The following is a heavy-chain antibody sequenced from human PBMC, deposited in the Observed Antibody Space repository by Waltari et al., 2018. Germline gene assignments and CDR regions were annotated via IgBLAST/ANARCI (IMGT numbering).Heavy chain of an antibody. CDR3: ARVIGYYDFWSGYLFDY. J-gene: IGHJ4*02. D-gene: IGHD3-3*01. V-gene: IGHV4-38-2*01. Sequence: QVQLQESGPGLVKPSETLSLTCAVSGYSISSGSYWGWIRHPPGKGLEWIGSIYHSGSTYYNPSLKSRVTISVDTSKNQFSLKLSSVTAADTAVYYCARVIGYYDFWSGYLFDYWGQGTLVTVSS. CDR1: GYSISSGSY. CDR2: IYHSGST.